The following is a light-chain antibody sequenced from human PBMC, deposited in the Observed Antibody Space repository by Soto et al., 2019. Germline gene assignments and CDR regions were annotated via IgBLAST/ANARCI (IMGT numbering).Light chain of an antibody. CDR1: QSVSSSN. V-gene: IGKV3-20*01. J-gene: IGKJ3*01. CDR2: GAS. Sequence: EIVLTQSPGTLSLSPGERATLSCRASQSVSSSNLAWYQQTPGQAPRLLIYGASSRATGIPGRFSCSGSGTDFTLTISRLEPEDFAVYYCQYGRSPLFTFGPGTTVDIK. CDR3: QYGRSPLFT.